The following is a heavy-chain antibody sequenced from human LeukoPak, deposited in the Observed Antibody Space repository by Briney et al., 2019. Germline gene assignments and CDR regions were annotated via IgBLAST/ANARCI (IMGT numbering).Heavy chain of an antibody. Sequence: ASVKVSCKASGYTFTSYDINWVRQATGQGLEWMGWMNTNSGNTGYAQKFQGRVTMTRNTSISTAYMELSSLRSEDTAVYYCARGGGWSITMIAPAFDIWGQGTMVTVSS. CDR2: MNTNSGNT. CDR1: GYTFTSYD. V-gene: IGHV1-8*01. J-gene: IGHJ3*02. CDR3: ARGGGWSITMIAPAFDI. D-gene: IGHD3-22*01.